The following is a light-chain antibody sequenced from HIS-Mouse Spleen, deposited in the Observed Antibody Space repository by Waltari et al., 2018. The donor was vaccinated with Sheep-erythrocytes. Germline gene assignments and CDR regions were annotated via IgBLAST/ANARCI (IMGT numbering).Light chain of an antibody. CDR3: CSYAGSYNYV. CDR2: DVS. Sequence: QSALTQPRSVSGSPGQSVTISCTGTSSDVGGYNYVSWYQQHPGKAPKLMIYDVSKQPSGVPDRFSGSQSGNTASLTISGRQAEDEADYYCCSYAGSYNYVFGTGTKVTVL. CDR1: SSDVGGYNY. V-gene: IGLV2-11*02. J-gene: IGLJ1*01.